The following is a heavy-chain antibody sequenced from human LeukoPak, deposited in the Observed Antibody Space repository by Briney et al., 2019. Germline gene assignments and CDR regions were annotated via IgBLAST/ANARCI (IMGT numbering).Heavy chain of an antibody. D-gene: IGHD2-2*01. J-gene: IGHJ3*02. CDR2: IYHSGST. Sequence: SETLSLTCTVSGYSISSGYYWGWIRQPPGKGLEWIGSIYHSGSTYYNPSLKGRVTVSVDKSKNQFSLKLSSVTAAGTAVYYCARRYCSSTSCYFDIWGQGTMVTVSS. CDR3: ARRYCSSTSCYFDI. CDR1: GYSISSGYY. V-gene: IGHV4-38-2*02.